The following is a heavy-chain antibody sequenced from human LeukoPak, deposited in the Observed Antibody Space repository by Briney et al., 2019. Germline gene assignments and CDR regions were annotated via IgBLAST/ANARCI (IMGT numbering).Heavy chain of an antibody. V-gene: IGHV4-61*02. CDR1: GGSISSGSYY. CDR2: THTSGST. CDR3: ATSEWSNNWFDP. D-gene: IGHD3-3*01. J-gene: IGHJ5*02. Sequence: SETLSLTCTVSGGSISSGSYYWSWIRLPAGKGLEWIGRTHTSGSTNYNPSLKSRITISVDTSKNQFSLKLSSVTAADTAVYYCATSEWSNNWFDPWGQGTLVTVSS.